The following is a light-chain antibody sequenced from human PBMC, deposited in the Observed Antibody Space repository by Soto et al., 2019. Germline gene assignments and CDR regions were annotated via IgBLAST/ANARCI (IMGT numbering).Light chain of an antibody. CDR1: SSNIGSKT. CDR2: SNY. Sequence: QSVLTQPPSASGTPGQRVTISCSGSSSNIGSKTVNWYQQLPGTAPKLLIDSNYQRPSGVPDRFSGSKSGTSASLAISGLQSEDEAAYYCSAWDASLNGHVFGTGTKVTVL. CDR3: SAWDASLNGHV. V-gene: IGLV1-44*01. J-gene: IGLJ1*01.